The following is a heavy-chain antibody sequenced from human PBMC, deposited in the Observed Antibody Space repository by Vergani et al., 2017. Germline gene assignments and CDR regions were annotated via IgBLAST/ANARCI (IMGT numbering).Heavy chain of an antibody. CDR1: GFTVSSNY. CDR2: IYSGGST. CDR3: ARDLLYYDSSGYLNY. Sequence: EVQLVESGGGLVQPGGSLRLSCAASGFTVSSNYMSWVRQAPGKGLEWVSVIYSGGSTYYADSVKGRFTISRDNSKNTLYLQMNSLRAEDTAVYYCARDLLYYDSSGYLNYWGQGTLVTVSS. V-gene: IGHV3-66*01. D-gene: IGHD3-22*01. J-gene: IGHJ4*02.